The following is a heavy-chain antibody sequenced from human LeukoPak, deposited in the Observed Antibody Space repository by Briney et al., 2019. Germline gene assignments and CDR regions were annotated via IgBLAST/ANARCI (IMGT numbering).Heavy chain of an antibody. J-gene: IGHJ5*02. V-gene: IGHV1-2*02. D-gene: IGHD3-10*01. CDR2: INPNSGGT. CDR1: GYTFTGYY. CDR3: ARSLFYGSGSYYPNWFDP. Sequence: ASVKVSFKASGYTFTGYYMHWVRQAPGQGLEWMGWINPNSGGTNYAQKFQGRVTTTRDTSISTAYMELSRLRSDDTAVYYCARSLFYGSGSYYPNWFDPWGQGTPVTVSS.